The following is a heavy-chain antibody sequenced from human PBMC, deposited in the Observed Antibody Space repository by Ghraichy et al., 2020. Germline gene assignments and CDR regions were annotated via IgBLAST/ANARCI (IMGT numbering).Heavy chain of an antibody. CDR2: IKQDGSEK. CDR3: ARGDYFDSSGYWVDAFDI. J-gene: IGHJ3*02. Sequence: GGSLRLSCSASGFTFNSYWMSWVRQAPGKGLEWVANIKQDGSEKFYVDSVKGRFTLSRDNAKNSLYLQMNSLRAEDTAVYYCARGDYFDSSGYWVDAFDIWGQGTMVTVSS. D-gene: IGHD3-22*01. V-gene: IGHV3-7*04. CDR1: GFTFNSYW.